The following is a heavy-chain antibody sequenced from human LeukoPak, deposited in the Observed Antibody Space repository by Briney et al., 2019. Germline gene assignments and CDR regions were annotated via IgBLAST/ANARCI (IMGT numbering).Heavy chain of an antibody. CDR1: GYTFTGYY. Sequence: ASVKVSCKASGYTFTGYYMHWVRQAPGQGLEWMGWINPNSGGTNYAQKFQGRVTMTRDTSISTAYMELSRLRSDDTAVYYCARELLRGLGYYYYYMDVWGKGTTVTVSS. J-gene: IGHJ6*03. CDR3: ARELLRGLGYYYYYMDV. V-gene: IGHV1-2*02. D-gene: IGHD3-10*01. CDR2: INPNSGGT.